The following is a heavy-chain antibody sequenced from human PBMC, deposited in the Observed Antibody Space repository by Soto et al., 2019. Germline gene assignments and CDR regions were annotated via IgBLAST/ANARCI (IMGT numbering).Heavy chain of an antibody. Sequence: QVQLVESGGGVVQPGRSLRLSCAASGFTFSSYGMHWVRQAPGKGLEWVAVISYDGSSKYYADSVKGRFTISRDNSKNTLYLQMNSLRAEDTAVYYCATLGDIVATMGGYWGQGTLVTVSS. V-gene: IGHV3-30*03. CDR1: GFTFSSYG. CDR2: ISYDGSSK. J-gene: IGHJ4*02. D-gene: IGHD5-12*01. CDR3: ATLGDIVATMGGY.